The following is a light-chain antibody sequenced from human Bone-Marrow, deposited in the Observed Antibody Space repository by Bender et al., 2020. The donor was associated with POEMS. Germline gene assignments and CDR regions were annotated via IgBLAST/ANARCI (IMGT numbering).Light chain of an antibody. CDR3: ATWGDSLNGVV. J-gene: IGLJ2*01. CDR2: EVN. CDR1: STDIGSYTL. V-gene: IGLV2-14*02. Sequence: QSALTQPASVSGSPGQSITISCTGTSTDIGSYTLVSWYQQHPGKAPKLLIYEVNKRPSGVSNRFSGSKSGTSASLAISGLQSEDEAYYYCATWGDSLNGVVFGGGTKLTVL.